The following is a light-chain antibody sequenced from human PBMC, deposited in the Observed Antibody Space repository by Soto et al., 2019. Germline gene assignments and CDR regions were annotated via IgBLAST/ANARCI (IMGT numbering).Light chain of an antibody. V-gene: IGKV1-13*02. CDR3: QQFRISLT. J-gene: IGKJ4*01. CDR2: DVS. Sequence: AIHLTQSPSSLSASVGDRVTITCRASQAIGSALAWYQQRPGRSPKLLIYDVSILESGVPSRFAGSGSGADFTLTISGLQPEDIATYYCQQFRISLTFSAGTKVEIK. CDR1: QAIGSA.